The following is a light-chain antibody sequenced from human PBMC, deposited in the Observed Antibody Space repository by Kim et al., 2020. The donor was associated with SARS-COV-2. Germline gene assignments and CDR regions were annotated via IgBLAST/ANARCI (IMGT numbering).Light chain of an antibody. V-gene: IGLV3-25*03. Sequence: VSPGQTARITCSGDALPKKYAYWYQQKPGQAPVLVIYKDRERPSGIPERFSGSSSGTTVTLTISGVQAEDEADYYCQSADSSGTYVFGTGTKVTVL. CDR3: QSADSSGTYV. CDR2: KDR. J-gene: IGLJ1*01. CDR1: ALPKKY.